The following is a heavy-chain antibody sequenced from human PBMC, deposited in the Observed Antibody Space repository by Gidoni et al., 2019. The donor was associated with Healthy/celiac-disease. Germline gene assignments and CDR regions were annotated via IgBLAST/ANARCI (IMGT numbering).Heavy chain of an antibody. Sequence: EVQLVQSGAEVKKPGESLKISCKGYGYSFTSDWIGWVRQRPGKGLEWMGIINPGDSDARYRPAFQGQVTISAEKSISTAYLQWSSLKASDTAMYYCASPYSGGLVNDAFDIWGQGTMVTVSS. V-gene: IGHV5-51*01. CDR1: GYSFTSDW. CDR2: INPGDSDA. D-gene: IGHD1-26*01. CDR3: ASPYSGGLVNDAFDI. J-gene: IGHJ3*02.